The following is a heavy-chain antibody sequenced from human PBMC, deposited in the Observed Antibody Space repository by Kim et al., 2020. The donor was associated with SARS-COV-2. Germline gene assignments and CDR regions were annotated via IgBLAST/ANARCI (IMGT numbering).Heavy chain of an antibody. CDR2: MNPKSGNT. CDR1: GYTFTSSD. V-gene: IGHV1-8*01. Sequence: ASVKVSCQASGYTFTSSDINWVRQATGQGLEWMGWMNPKSGNTGFSQKFQGRVTLTRNTSINTAYMDLSSLRSDDTAMYYCARSRGSVKDVYFVPWGQGTLVSVSS. CDR3: ARSRGSVKDVYFVP. J-gene: IGHJ5*02.